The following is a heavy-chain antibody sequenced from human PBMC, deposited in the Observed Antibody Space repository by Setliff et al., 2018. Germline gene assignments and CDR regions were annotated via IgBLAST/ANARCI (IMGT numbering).Heavy chain of an antibody. J-gene: IGHJ4*02. Sequence: SETLSLTCRVSGDSISDYHWSWIRQPPGQGLEWIGYIYSSGRTNYNPSLKSRVSLSLDTSKNQFSLDLSSVTPVDTAVYYCARELGLRAPFDFWGQGILVTVSS. CDR1: GDSISDYH. CDR2: IYSSGRT. V-gene: IGHV4-59*01. CDR3: ARELGLRAPFDF. D-gene: IGHD4-17*01.